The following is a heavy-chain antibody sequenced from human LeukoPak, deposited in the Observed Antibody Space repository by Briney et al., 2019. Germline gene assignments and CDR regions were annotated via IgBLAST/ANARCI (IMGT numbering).Heavy chain of an antibody. CDR2: ISWNSGSI. V-gene: IGHV3-9*03. CDR1: GFTFDDYA. D-gene: IGHD3-10*01. J-gene: IGHJ4*02. Sequence: GGSLRLSCAASGFTFDDYAMHWVRQAPGKGLEWVSGISWNSGSIGYADSVKGRFTISRDNAKNSLYLQMNSLRAEDMALYYCAKGADYYGSGSYYDYFDYWGQGTLVTVSS. CDR3: AKGADYYGSGSYYDYFDY.